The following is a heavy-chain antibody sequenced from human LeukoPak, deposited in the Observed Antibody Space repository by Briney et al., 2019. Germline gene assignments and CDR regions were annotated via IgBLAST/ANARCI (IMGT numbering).Heavy chain of an antibody. D-gene: IGHD2-15*01. CDR1: GYTFTGYY. Sequence: ASVKVSCKASGYTFTGYYMHWVRQAPGQGLEWMGWINPNSGGTNYAQKFQGWVTMTRDTSISTAYMELSRLRSEDTAVYYCARERYCSGGSCFNFDYWGQGTLVTVSS. CDR3: ARERYCSGGSCFNFDY. CDR2: INPNSGGT. J-gene: IGHJ4*02. V-gene: IGHV1-2*04.